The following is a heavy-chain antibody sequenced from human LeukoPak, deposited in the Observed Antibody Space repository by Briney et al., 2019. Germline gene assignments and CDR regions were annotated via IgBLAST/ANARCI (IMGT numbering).Heavy chain of an antibody. CDR1: GFTVSSNY. V-gene: IGHV3-53*01. J-gene: IGHJ3*02. Sequence: GGSLRLSCAASGFTVSSNYMSWVRQAPGKGLEWVSVIYSGGSTYYADSVKGRFTISRDNSKNTLYLQMNSLRAEDTAVYYCAKDLEYSSSVGGAFDIWGQGTMVTVSS. D-gene: IGHD6-6*01. CDR2: IYSGGST. CDR3: AKDLEYSSSVGGAFDI.